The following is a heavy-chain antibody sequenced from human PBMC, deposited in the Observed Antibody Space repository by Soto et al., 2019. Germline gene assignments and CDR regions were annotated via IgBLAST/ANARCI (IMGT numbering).Heavy chain of an antibody. J-gene: IGHJ4*02. CDR3: ARDRQNYAAFEY. Sequence: QVQLVQSGAEVKKPGASVKVSCTASGFTFTDYGASWGRQAHGQGLEWLGWISNQNGVTNMAPRFQARVTMTTDTSTRTAHMELRSLSSDDTAVYFCARDRQNYAAFEYWGQGSLVTISS. CDR1: GFTFTDYG. D-gene: IGHD1-7*01. V-gene: IGHV1-18*01. CDR2: ISNQNGVT.